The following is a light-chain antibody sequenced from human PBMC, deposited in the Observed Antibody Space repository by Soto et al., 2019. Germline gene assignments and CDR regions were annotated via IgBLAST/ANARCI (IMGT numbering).Light chain of an antibody. V-gene: IGLV2-14*01. CDR2: DVS. CDR3: SSYTSSSTLV. CDR1: SSDVGGYNY. J-gene: IGLJ2*01. Sequence: QSALTQPASVSGSPGQSITISCTGTSSDVGGYNYVSWYQQHTGKAPKLMIYDVSNRPSGVSNRFSGSTSGNTASLTISGLQAEDEADYSCSSYTSSSTLVFGGGTKLTVL.